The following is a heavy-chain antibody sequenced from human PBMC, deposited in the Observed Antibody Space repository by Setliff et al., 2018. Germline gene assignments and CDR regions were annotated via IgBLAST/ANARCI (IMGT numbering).Heavy chain of an antibody. V-gene: IGHV1-18*01. CDR2: INPNSGGT. CDR3: TRGQRAWSY. D-gene: IGHD6-19*01. J-gene: IGHJ4*02. Sequence: GASVKVSCKASGYTFTSYDINWVRQAPGQGLEWMGWINPNSGGTNYAQKFQGRVIMTADTSTNTVYLDLRSLRSDDSAMYYCTRGQRAWSYWGQGTLVTVSS. CDR1: GYTFTSYD.